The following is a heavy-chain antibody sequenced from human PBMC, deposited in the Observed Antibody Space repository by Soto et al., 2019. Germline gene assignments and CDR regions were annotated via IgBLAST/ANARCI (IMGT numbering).Heavy chain of an antibody. D-gene: IGHD3-3*02. Sequence: QVQLVQPGAEVRKPGASVKVSCKASGDIFTNFDFNWVRQATGQGLEWSGWMRANSGDTGPNQKFQGRVSMTRDTSMSTAYMELSSLRAEDTAVYYCARYIYGQGFKAWGQGTLVFVSS. V-gene: IGHV1-8*01. CDR2: MRANSGDT. J-gene: IGHJ5*02. CDR3: ARYIYGQGFKA. CDR1: GDIFTNFD.